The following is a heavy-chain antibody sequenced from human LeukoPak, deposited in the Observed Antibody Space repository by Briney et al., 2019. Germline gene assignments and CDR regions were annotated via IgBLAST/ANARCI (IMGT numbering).Heavy chain of an antibody. CDR3: AREMLGAIGFDI. D-gene: IGHD1-26*01. Sequence: SETLSLTCTVSGGSISSSSYYWDWIRQPPGKGLECIGSIYHSGSTYYNPSLKSRVTISLDTSKNQFSLKLSSVTAADTAMYYCAREMLGAIGFDIWGQGTMVTVSS. J-gene: IGHJ3*02. CDR2: IYHSGST. V-gene: IGHV4-39*07. CDR1: GGSISSSSYY.